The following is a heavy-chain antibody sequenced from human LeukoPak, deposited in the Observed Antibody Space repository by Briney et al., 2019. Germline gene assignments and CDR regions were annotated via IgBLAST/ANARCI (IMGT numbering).Heavy chain of an antibody. CDR1: GGSISSYY. CDR2: IYYSGST. Sequence: PSETLSLTCTVSGGSISSYYWSWIRQPPGKGLEWIGYIYYSGSTNYNPSLKSRVTISVDTSKNQFSLKLSSVTAADTAVYYCASSIAVAGISYFDYWGQGTLVTVSS. D-gene: IGHD6-19*01. J-gene: IGHJ4*02. V-gene: IGHV4-59*01. CDR3: ASSIAVAGISYFDY.